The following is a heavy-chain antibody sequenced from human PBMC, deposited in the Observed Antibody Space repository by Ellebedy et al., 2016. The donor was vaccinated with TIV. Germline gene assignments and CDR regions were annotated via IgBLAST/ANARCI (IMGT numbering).Heavy chain of an antibody. CDR3: AREVFHAGSFDN. Sequence: GESLKISCAASGFDFRGYAMSWVRQAPGKGLEWVSTITNGAGGATYYAGSVKGRFAVSRDNARNSVSLQMNSLRDGDTAVYYCAREVFHAGSFDNWGPGTLVTVSS. CDR2: ITNGAGGAT. CDR1: GFDFRGYA. J-gene: IGHJ4*02. D-gene: IGHD3-3*01. V-gene: IGHV3-23*01.